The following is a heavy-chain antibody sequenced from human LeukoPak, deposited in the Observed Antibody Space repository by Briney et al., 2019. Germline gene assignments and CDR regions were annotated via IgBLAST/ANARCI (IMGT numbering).Heavy chain of an antibody. CDR2: ISSNGGST. V-gene: IGHV3-64*01. J-gene: IGHJ6*02. D-gene: IGHD3-16*01. CDR3: ARDTSPLYYYYGMDV. Sequence: GGSLRLSCAASGFTFSNYAIHWVRQAPGKGLEYVSTISSNGGSTYYANSVKGRFTISRDNSKNTLYLQMGSLRAEDMAVNYCARDTSPLYYYYGMDVWGQGTTVTVSS. CDR1: GFTFSNYA.